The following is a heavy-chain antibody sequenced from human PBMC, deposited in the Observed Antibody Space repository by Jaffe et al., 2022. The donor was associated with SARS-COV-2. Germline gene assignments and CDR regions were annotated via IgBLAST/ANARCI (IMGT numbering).Heavy chain of an antibody. D-gene: IGHD5-18*01. Sequence: EVQLVESGGGLVQPGRSLRLSCAASGFTFDDYAMHWVRQAPGKGLEWVSGISWNSGSIGYADSVKGRFTISRDNAKNSLYLQMNSLRAEDTALYYCAKDRDSYGRGGGFDYWGQGTLVTVSS. CDR1: GFTFDDYA. J-gene: IGHJ4*02. CDR3: AKDRDSYGRGGGFDY. CDR2: ISWNSGSI. V-gene: IGHV3-9*01.